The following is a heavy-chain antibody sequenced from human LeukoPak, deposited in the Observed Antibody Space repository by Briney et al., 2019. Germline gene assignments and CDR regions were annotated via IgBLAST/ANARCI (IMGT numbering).Heavy chain of an antibody. V-gene: IGHV4-61*02. D-gene: IGHD1-26*01. J-gene: IGHJ6*03. CDR3: ARDGIAYYMDV. Sequence: PSQTLSLTCTVPGGSISSGSYYWSWIRQPAGKGLEWIGRIYTSGSTNYNPSLKSRVTISVDTSKNQFSLKLSSVTAADTAVYYCARDGIAYYMDVWGKGTTVTVSS. CDR1: GGSISSGSYY. CDR2: IYTSGST.